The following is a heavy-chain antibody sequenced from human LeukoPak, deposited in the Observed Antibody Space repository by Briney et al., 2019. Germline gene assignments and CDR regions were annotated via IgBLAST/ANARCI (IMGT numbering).Heavy chain of an antibody. CDR3: AREKIAAAVIGDY. CDR1: GGSLSGYY. D-gene: IGHD6-13*01. CDR2: INHSGST. V-gene: IGHV4-34*01. J-gene: IGHJ4*02. Sequence: SETLSLTCAVYGGSLSGYYWSWIRQPPGKGLEWIGEINHSGSTNYNPSLKSRVTISVDTSKNQFSLKLSSVTAADTAVYYCAREKIAAAVIGDYWGQGTLVTVSS.